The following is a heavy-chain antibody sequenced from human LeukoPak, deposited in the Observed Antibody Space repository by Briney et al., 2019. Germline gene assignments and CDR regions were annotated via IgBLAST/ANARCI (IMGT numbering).Heavy chain of an antibody. CDR3: VRESLFFLAVDGPFDY. CDR1: GFTLSSYA. D-gene: IGHD6-13*01. CDR2: MLFDGTNK. V-gene: IGHV3-30-3*01. Sequence: GGSLRLSCTGSGFTLSSYAVHWVRQAPGKGLEWVAVMLFDGTNKRYAESVKGRFTVSRDNSKNSVYLQMNSLRLDDTAIYYCVRESLFFLAVDGPFDYWGQGTLVTVSS. J-gene: IGHJ4*02.